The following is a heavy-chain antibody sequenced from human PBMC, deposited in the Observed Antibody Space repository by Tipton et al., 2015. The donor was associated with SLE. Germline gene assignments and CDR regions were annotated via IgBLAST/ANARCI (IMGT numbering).Heavy chain of an antibody. CDR2: INHSGST. D-gene: IGHD3-9*01. CDR1: GASLSSFF. CDR3: TRGGFDWGFPYFDL. V-gene: IGHV4-4*08. Sequence: TLSLTCTVSGASLSSFFWAWIRQPPGKGLEWIGEINHSGSTNYNPSLKSRLTMSVDTSKNQFSLSLTSVTATDTAVYFCTRGGFDWGFPYFDLWGQGALVTVSS. J-gene: IGHJ4*02.